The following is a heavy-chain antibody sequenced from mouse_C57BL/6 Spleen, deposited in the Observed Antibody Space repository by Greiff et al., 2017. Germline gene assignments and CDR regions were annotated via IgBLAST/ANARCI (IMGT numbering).Heavy chain of an antibody. CDR3: ARDPHYYGSSYVDFDY. J-gene: IGHJ2*01. Sequence: EVQVVESGGGLVKPGGSLKLSCAASGFTFSSYAMSWVRQTPEKRLEWVATISDGGSYTYYPDNVKGRFTISRDNAKNNLYLQMSHLKSEDTAMYYCARDPHYYGSSYVDFDYWGQGTTLTVSS. CDR1: GFTFSSYA. D-gene: IGHD1-1*01. CDR2: ISDGGSYT. V-gene: IGHV5-4*01.